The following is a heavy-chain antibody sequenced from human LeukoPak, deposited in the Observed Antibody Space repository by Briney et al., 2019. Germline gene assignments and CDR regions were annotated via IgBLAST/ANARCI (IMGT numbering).Heavy chain of an antibody. CDR2: LASDETNK. Sequence: PGGSLRLSCAASGLTISDSWIHWVRQAPGKGLMWVSRLASDETNKIYADSVKGRFTISRDNAKNTLYLQMNSLRAEDTAVYYCAREDCTIGAVCSSLLDHWGRGTLVTVSS. V-gene: IGHV3-74*01. CDR1: GLTISDSW. CDR3: AREDCTIGAVCSSLLDH. D-gene: IGHD2-8*01. J-gene: IGHJ4*02.